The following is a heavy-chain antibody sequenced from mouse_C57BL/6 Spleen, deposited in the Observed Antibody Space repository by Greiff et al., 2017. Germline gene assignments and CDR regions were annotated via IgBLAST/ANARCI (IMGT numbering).Heavy chain of an antibody. CDR2: IDPENGDT. Sequence: EVMVVESGAELVRPGASVKLSCTASGFNIKDDYMHWVKQRPEQGLEWIGWIDPENGDTEYASKFQGKATITADTSSNTAYLQLSSLTSEDTAVYYCTTLKGDYFDYWGQGTTLTVSS. V-gene: IGHV14-4*01. CDR1: GFNIKDDY. CDR3: TTLKGDYFDY. J-gene: IGHJ2*01.